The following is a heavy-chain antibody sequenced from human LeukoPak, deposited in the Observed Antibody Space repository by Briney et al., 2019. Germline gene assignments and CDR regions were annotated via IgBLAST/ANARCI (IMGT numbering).Heavy chain of an antibody. D-gene: IGHD2-21*02. CDR3: ARGGCGGDCYLHAFDI. CDR2: INHSGST. Sequence: SETLSLTCAVYGGSFSGYYWSWIRQPPGKGLEWIGEINHSGSTNYNPSLKSRVTISVDTSKNQFSLKLSSVTAADTAVYYCARGGCGGDCYLHAFDIWGQGTMVTVSS. J-gene: IGHJ3*02. V-gene: IGHV4-34*01. CDR1: GGSFSGYY.